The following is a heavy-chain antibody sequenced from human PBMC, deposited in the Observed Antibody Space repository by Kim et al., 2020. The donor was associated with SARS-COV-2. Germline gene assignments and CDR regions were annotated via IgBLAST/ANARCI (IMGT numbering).Heavy chain of an antibody. Sequence: GESLKISCKGSGYSFTSYWIGWVRQMPGKGLEWMGIIYPGDSDTRYSPSFQGQVTMSADKSISTAYLQWSSLKASDTAMYYCARSSPLSRPDFYNWNYGDAFDIWGQGTMVTVSS. V-gene: IGHV5-51*01. D-gene: IGHD1-7*01. J-gene: IGHJ3*02. CDR3: ARSSPLSRPDFYNWNYGDAFDI. CDR2: IYPGDSDT. CDR1: GYSFTSYW.